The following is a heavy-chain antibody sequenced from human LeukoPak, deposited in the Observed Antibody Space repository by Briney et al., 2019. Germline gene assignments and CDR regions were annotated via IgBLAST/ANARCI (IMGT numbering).Heavy chain of an antibody. J-gene: IGHJ6*04. CDR3: AKDRWEQWLGVSYYDHGMDV. V-gene: IGHV3-23*01. Sequence: PGGSLRLSCAASGFTFSSCAMSWVRQAPGKGLEWVSGISGGGGGTNYADSVKGRFTISRDNPKNTLYLEMNHLRVEDTAVYYCAKDRWEQWLGVSYYDHGMDVWGKGTTVTVSS. CDR1: GFTFSSCA. D-gene: IGHD6-19*01. CDR2: ISGGGGGT.